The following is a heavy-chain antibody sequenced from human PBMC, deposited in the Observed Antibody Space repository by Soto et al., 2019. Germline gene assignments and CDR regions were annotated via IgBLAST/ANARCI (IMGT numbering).Heavy chain of an antibody. CDR2: ISYDGGTK. Sequence: GGSLRLSCAASGFTFSSYAMHWVRQAPGKGLEWVAVISYDGGTKYYADSVKGRFTISRDNSKNTLYLQMNSLRTEDTALYYCARGHHTSGLFDYWGQGTLVTVSS. CDR3: ARGHHTSGLFDY. J-gene: IGHJ4*02. V-gene: IGHV3-30-3*01. CDR1: GFTFSSYA. D-gene: IGHD3-22*01.